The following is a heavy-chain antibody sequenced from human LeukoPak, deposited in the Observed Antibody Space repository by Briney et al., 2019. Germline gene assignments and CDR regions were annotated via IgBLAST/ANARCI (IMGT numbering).Heavy chain of an antibody. D-gene: IGHD5-18*01. CDR3: AKGATALFDY. J-gene: IGHJ4*02. V-gene: IGHV3-30*02. CDR2: IRYDGSNK. Sequence: PGGSLRLSCAASGLTFSSYGMHWVRQAPGKGLEWVAFIRYDGSNKYYADSVKGRFTISRDNSKNTLYLQMNSLRAEDTAVYYCAKGATALFDYWGQGTLVTVSS. CDR1: GLTFSSYG.